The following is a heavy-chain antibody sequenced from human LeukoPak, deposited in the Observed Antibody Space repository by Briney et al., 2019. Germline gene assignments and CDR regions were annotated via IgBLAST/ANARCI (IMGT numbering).Heavy chain of an antibody. CDR1: GYTFTSYH. Sequence: ASVKVSCKTSGYTFTSYHINWVRQATGQGREWMGWMNPYSGDRGYAQKFQGRVSITSDTSIGTAYMELSSLRSDDTAVYFCARTTSLTASGYDYWGQGTLVTVSS. CDR3: ARTTSLTASGYDY. CDR2: MNPYSGDR. D-gene: IGHD4-17*01. V-gene: IGHV1-8*03. J-gene: IGHJ4*02.